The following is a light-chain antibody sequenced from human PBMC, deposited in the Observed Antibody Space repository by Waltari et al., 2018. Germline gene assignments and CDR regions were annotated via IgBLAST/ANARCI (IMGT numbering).Light chain of an antibody. V-gene: IGKV1-39*01. J-gene: IGKJ3*01. CDR2: ASS. CDR3: QQSYSLPFT. Sequence: DIHITHSPSSLSASIGGSVPITCRASQSISVSLNWNQQVPGKAPKLLIYASSFSQIDVPSRFTGSGSGTDFTLTITGLQPEDFATYFCQQSYSLPFTFGPGTRVDVK. CDR1: QSISVS.